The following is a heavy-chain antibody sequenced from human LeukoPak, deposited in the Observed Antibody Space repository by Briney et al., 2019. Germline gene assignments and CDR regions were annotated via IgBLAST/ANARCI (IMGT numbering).Heavy chain of an antibody. CDR2: IYPGDSET. D-gene: IGHD1-26*01. CDR3: ARRSSGGSYWD. V-gene: IGHV5-51*01. Sequence: GESLKISYKGSGSNFTSYWIAWVRPMPGKGLEWMAIIYPGDSETRYSPSFQGQVTISADKSTTTAYLQWSSLKASDTAMYYCARRSSGGSYWDWGQGTLVTVSS. CDR1: GSNFTSYW. J-gene: IGHJ4*02.